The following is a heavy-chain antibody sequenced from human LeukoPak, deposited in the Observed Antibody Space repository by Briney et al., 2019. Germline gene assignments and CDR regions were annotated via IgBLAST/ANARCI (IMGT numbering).Heavy chain of an antibody. CDR2: AYYRSKWYI. D-gene: IGHD3-10*01. CDR1: GDSVSGSPAV. CDR3: ARGAVRGGTNFDY. V-gene: IGHV6-1*01. J-gene: IGHJ4*02. Sequence: SQTLSLTCAISGDSVSGSPAVWNWIRQSPSRGLEWLGRAYYRSKWYIDYAVSVKGRITITPDTSKDQFSLQLNSVTPEDTAVYYCARGAVRGGTNFDYWGQGTLVTVSS.